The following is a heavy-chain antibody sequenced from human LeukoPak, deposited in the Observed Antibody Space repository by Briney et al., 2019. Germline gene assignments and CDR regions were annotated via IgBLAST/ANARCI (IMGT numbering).Heavy chain of an antibody. J-gene: IGHJ4*02. CDR3: ARDRAGRGSTLGY. D-gene: IGHD3-10*01. CDR2: INPNTGDI. Sequence: ASVTVSCKTAGYTFTDHYIHWLRQAPGQGCEWMGRINPNTGDIKYAQKFQGSVALTRDTSISTAYLDLYSLRPDHTAVYYCARDRAGRGSTLGYWGQGTVVTVSS. V-gene: IGHV1-2*06. CDR1: GYTFTDHY.